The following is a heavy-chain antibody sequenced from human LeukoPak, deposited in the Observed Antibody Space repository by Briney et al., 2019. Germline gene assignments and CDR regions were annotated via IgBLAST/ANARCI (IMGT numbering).Heavy chain of an antibody. CDR3: ARGHSSSWPIDY. V-gene: IGHV4-59*01. J-gene: IGHJ4*02. Sequence: SETLSLTCTVSGGSISSYYWSWIRQPPGKGLEWIGYIYYSGSTNYNPSLKSRVTISVDTSKNQFSLKLSSVTAADTAVYYCARGHSSSWPIDYWGQGTLSPSPQ. CDR2: IYYSGST. CDR1: GGSISSYY. D-gene: IGHD6-13*01.